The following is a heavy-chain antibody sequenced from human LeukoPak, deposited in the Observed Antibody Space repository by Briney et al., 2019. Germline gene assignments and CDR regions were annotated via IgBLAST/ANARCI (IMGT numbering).Heavy chain of an antibody. D-gene: IGHD3-22*01. CDR1: GFTFRSFA. Sequence: GGTLRLSCAASGFTFRSFAMNWVRQAPGKGLECVSAISGGGDFTKYADSVKGRFTISRDNSKSTLYLQMNSLRAEGTAVYYCAKSVFDSSGDPYMDVWGKGTTVTISS. V-gene: IGHV3-23*01. CDR2: ISGGGDFT. J-gene: IGHJ6*03. CDR3: AKSVFDSSGDPYMDV.